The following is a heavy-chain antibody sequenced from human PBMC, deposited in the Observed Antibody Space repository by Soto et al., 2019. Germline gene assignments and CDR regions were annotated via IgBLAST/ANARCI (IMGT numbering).Heavy chain of an antibody. J-gene: IGHJ5*02. V-gene: IGHV4-34*01. CDR3: ARGFFSFGSGYYGSGSYNWFDP. CDR2: INHSGST. Sequence: SETLSLTCAVYGGSFSGYYWSWIRQPPGKGLEWIGEINHSGSTNYNPSLKSRVTISVDTSKNQFSLKLSSVTAADTAVYYCARGFFSFGSGYYGSGSYNWFDPWGQGTLLTVSS. CDR1: GGSFSGYY. D-gene: IGHD3-10*01.